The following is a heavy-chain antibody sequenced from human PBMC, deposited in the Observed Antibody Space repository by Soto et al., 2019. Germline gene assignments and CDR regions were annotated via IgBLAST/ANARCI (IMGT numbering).Heavy chain of an antibody. J-gene: IGHJ4*02. CDR3: EKPRATTTAFDS. V-gene: IGHV3-23*01. CDR2: ITDNGGST. D-gene: IGHD4-17*01. Sequence: PGGSLRLSCAASGFTFSRDGMSWVRQAPGKGLEWVSLITDNGGSTYYADSVKGRFTISRDNTKNTLFLQMNSLRAEDTAVYYCEKPRATTTAFDSWGQGALVTVSS. CDR1: GFTFSRDG.